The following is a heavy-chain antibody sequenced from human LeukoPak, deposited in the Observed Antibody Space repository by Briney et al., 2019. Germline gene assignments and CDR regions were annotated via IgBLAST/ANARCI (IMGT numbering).Heavy chain of an antibody. Sequence: GGSLRLSCAASGFTVSSNYMSWVRQAPGKGLEWVSVIYSGGSTYYADSVKGRFTISRDNSKNTLYLQMNSLRAEDTAVYYCARDHYDILTGYDYFDYWGQGTLVTVSS. CDR2: IYSGGST. CDR1: GFTVSSNY. D-gene: IGHD3-9*01. V-gene: IGHV3-66*01. CDR3: ARDHYDILTGYDYFDY. J-gene: IGHJ4*02.